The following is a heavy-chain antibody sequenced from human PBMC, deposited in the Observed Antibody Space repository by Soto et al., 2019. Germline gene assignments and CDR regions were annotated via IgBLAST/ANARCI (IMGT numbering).Heavy chain of an antibody. CDR3: VIDNNYFFDS. Sequence: PGGSLRLSCAASGFIFSSHWMHWVRQAPGKGLVGVSHIGPDGSNIWEADSVQGRFTISRDNARNRLYLQMNSLRDEDTAIYYCVIDNNYFFDSWGQGTLVTVSS. V-gene: IGHV3-74*01. D-gene: IGHD1-1*01. J-gene: IGHJ4*02. CDR1: GFIFSSHW. CDR2: IGPDGSNI.